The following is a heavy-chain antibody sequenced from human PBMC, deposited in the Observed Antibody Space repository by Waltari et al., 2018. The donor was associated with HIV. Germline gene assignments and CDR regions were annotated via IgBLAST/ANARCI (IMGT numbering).Heavy chain of an antibody. CDR1: GSTFRSYA. Sequence: QVQLVESGGGVFQPGRYLRLSCSASGSTFRSYAMHWDRQAPGKGLEWVAVISYYGDNKYYADSVKGRFTISRDNSKNTLYLQMNSLRTEDTAVYYWAKGASGWSPGYWGQGTLVTVSS. CDR2: ISYYGDNK. J-gene: IGHJ4*02. CDR3: AKGASGWSPGY. D-gene: IGHD6-19*01. V-gene: IGHV3-30*18.